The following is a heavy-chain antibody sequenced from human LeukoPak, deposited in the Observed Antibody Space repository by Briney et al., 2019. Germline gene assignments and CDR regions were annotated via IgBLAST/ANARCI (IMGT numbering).Heavy chain of an antibody. Sequence: PGGSLRLSCAASGFTFSSYGIHWVRQAPGKGLEYVSAISSDGGSPYYADSVKGRFTISRDNSTTTLYLKRSSLRPEDTAVYYCVGYSYVFTTNDYGGQGTLVTVSS. D-gene: IGHD5-18*01. CDR2: ISSDGGSP. CDR3: VGYSYVFTTNDY. CDR1: GFTFSSYG. V-gene: IGHV3-64D*06. J-gene: IGHJ4*02.